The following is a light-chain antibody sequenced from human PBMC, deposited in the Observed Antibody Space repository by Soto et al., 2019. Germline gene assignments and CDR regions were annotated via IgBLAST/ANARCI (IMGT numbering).Light chain of an antibody. J-gene: IGLJ2*01. Sequence: QTVVTQPPSASGTPGQRVTISCSGSSSNIGSNTVNWYQQLPGTAPKLLIYSNNQRPSGVPDRFSGSKSGTSASLAISGLQSEDEADYYCAARDDSLNAVVFGGGTKLTVL. V-gene: IGLV1-44*01. CDR3: AARDDSLNAVV. CDR2: SNN. CDR1: SSNIGSNT.